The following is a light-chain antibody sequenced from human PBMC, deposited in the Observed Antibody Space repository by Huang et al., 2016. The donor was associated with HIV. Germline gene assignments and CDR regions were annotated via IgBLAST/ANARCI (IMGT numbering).Light chain of an antibody. V-gene: IGKV3-15*01. CDR1: QNVNRN. Sequence: DIVMTQSPATLSVSLGERVILSCRASQNVNRNVAWYQHKPGQVSRLVSHGASTRATGVSDRFRGSGSGTEFTLTISSLQAEDFALYYCQHYNNWPPWTFGQGTKLEIK. CDR2: GAS. J-gene: IGKJ1*01. CDR3: QHYNNWPPWT.